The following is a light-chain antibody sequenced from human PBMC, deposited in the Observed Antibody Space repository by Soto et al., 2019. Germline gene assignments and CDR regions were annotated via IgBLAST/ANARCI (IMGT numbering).Light chain of an antibody. J-gene: IGKJ5*01. CDR2: GAS. Sequence: EIMLTQSPGTLSLSPGERATLSCRASQSVSGSNLAWYQQKPGQAPRLVIYGASSRATGIPDRFSGSGSGTDFTLTISGLQSEDSAVYFCQQYNNWPFSFGQGTRLEIK. V-gene: IGKV3-20*01. CDR1: QSVSGSN. CDR3: QQYNNWPFS.